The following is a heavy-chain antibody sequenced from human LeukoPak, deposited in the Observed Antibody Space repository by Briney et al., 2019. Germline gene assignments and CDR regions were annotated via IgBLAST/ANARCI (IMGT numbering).Heavy chain of an antibody. CDR2: IFHRGGT. V-gene: IGHV4-30-4*01. CDR3: ARRLGCNGVSCSYYFDY. Sequence: SETLSLTCTVSNDSISSGDYYWNWIRQPPGKGLEWIGYIFHRGGTSYNPSLKSRILFSVDTSQNQFSLKLNSVTAADTAVYYCARRLGCNGVSCSYYFDYWGQGTLVTVSS. J-gene: IGHJ4*02. CDR1: NDSISSGDYY. D-gene: IGHD2-15*01.